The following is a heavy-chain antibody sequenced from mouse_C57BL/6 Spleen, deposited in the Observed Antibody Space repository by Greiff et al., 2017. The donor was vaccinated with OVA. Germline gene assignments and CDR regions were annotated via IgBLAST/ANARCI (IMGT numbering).Heavy chain of an antibody. Sequence: EVQVVESGGGLVKPGGSLKLSCAASGFTFSDYGMHWVRQAPEKGLEWVAYISSGSSTIYYADTVKGRFTISRDNAKNTLFLQMTSLRSEDTAMYYCARGFYYGSSYGWYFDVWGTGTTVTVSS. J-gene: IGHJ1*03. CDR1: GFTFSDYG. CDR3: ARGFYYGSSYGWYFDV. V-gene: IGHV5-17*01. CDR2: ISSGSSTI. D-gene: IGHD1-1*01.